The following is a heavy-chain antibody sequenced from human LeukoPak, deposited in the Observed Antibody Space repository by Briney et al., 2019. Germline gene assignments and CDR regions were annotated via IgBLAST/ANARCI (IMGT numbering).Heavy chain of an antibody. V-gene: IGHV5-51*01. D-gene: IGHD3-22*01. Sequence: GESLKISCKGSGYIFTSYWIGWVRQMPGKGLEWMGIIYPGDSDTRYSPSFQGQVTISADKSISTAYLQWSSLKASDTAMYYCARHYEYYYDSSGYYLDYWGQGTLVTVSS. J-gene: IGHJ4*02. CDR3: ARHYEYYYDSSGYYLDY. CDR2: IYPGDSDT. CDR1: GYIFTSYW.